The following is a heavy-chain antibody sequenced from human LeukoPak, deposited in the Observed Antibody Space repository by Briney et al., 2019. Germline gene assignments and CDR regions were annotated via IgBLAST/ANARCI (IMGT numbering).Heavy chain of an antibody. CDR1: GYTFTSYY. J-gene: IGHJ4*02. V-gene: IGHV1-46*01. Sequence: ASVTVSCKASGYTFTSYYLHWVRQAPGQGLEWMGIFNPSDGRATYTQKFQGRVTMTRDTSTSTAYMDLSSLRSDDTAVYYCARQAVTTGWYFDYWGQGTLVAVSS. CDR3: ARQAVTTGWYFDY. CDR2: FNPSDGRA. D-gene: IGHD4-17*01.